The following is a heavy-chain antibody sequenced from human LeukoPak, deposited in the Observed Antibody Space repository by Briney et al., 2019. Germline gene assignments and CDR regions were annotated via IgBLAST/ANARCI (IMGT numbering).Heavy chain of an antibody. Sequence: PGGSLRLSCAASGFTFSSYDMHWVRQAPGKGLEWVAVISYDGSNKYYADSVKGRFTISRDNSKNTLYLQMNSLRAEDTAVYYCTRADYDILTPADYWGQGTLVTVSS. V-gene: IGHV3-30-3*01. J-gene: IGHJ4*02. CDR2: ISYDGSNK. D-gene: IGHD3-9*01. CDR3: TRADYDILTPADY. CDR1: GFTFSSYD.